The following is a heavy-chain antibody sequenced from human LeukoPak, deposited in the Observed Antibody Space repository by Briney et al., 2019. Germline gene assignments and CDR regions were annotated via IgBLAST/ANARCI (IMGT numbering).Heavy chain of an antibody. CDR1: GGSISSYC. CDR2: IYTSGST. D-gene: IGHD3-3*01. Sequence: SETLSLTCTVSGGSISSYCWSWIRQPAGKGLEWIGRIYTSGSTNYNPSLKSRVTMSVDTSKNQFSLKLSSVTAADTAVYYCARDVWDDSWSGYWDYFDYWGQGTLVTVSS. CDR3: ARDVWDDSWSGYWDYFDY. J-gene: IGHJ4*02. V-gene: IGHV4-4*07.